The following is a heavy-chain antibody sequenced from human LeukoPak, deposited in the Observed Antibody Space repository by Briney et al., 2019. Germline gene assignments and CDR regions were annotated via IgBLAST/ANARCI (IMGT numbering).Heavy chain of an antibody. CDR3: ARAPYSSGWELEY. J-gene: IGHJ4*02. CDR2: ISSSSSYI. D-gene: IGHD6-19*01. Sequence: GGSLRLSCAASGFTFSSYSMNWVRQAPGKGLEWVSSISSSSSYIYYADSVKGRFTISRDNAKNSLYLQMNSLRAEDTAVYYCARAPYSSGWELEYWGQGTLVTVSS. V-gene: IGHV3-21*01. CDR1: GFTFSSYS.